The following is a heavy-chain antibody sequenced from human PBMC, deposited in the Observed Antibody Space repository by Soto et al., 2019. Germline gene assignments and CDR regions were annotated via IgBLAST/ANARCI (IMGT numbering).Heavy chain of an antibody. D-gene: IGHD5-12*01. CDR1: GFTFSSYA. Sequence: QVQLVESGGGVVQPGRSLRLSCAASGFTFSSYAMHWVRQAPGKGLEWVAVISYDGSNKYYADSMKGRFTISRDNSKNTLYLQMNSLRAEDTAVYYCARDGYAIRWYFQHWGQGTLVTVSS. CDR3: ARDGYAIRWYFQH. V-gene: IGHV3-30-3*01. CDR2: ISYDGSNK. J-gene: IGHJ1*01.